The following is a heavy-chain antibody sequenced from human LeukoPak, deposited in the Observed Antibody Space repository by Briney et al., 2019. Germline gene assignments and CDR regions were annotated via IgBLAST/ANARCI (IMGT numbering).Heavy chain of an antibody. CDR3: AKGRSHYYGSGSLHFDS. V-gene: IGHV1-2*02. CDR1: GHTFADSY. J-gene: IGHJ4*02. CDR2: IYPDGNT. D-gene: IGHD3-10*01. Sequence: ASVKVSCKAFGHTFADSYIHWVRQAPGQGLEWMGWIYPDGNTDYAQKFRGRVTMTKDTSIGTAYMELSSLRSDDAAVYYCAKGRSHYYGSGSLHFDSWGQGTLVTVSS.